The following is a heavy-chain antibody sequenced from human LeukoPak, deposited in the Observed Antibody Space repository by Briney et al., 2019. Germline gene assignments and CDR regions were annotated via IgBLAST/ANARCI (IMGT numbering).Heavy chain of an antibody. V-gene: IGHV3-30*02. CDR3: AKAAMGSGWSHFDH. J-gene: IGHJ4*02. Sequence: GGSLRLSCAASGFTFSIYGMLWVRQSPGKGREGVAFIRYDGSNKYYADYVKGRFTISRDNSKNTLYLHMISVRAGDTAVYCCAKAAMGSGWSHFDHWGQGTLVRVSS. CDR1: GFTFSIYG. CDR2: IRYDGSNK. D-gene: IGHD6-19*01.